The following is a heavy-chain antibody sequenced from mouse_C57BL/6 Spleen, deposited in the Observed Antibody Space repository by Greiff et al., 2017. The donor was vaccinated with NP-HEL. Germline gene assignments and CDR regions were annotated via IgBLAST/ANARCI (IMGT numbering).Heavy chain of an antibody. CDR3: ARSRVLLRFHWYFDV. D-gene: IGHD1-1*01. Sequence: VQLQQSGPELVKPGASVKMSCKASGYTFTDYNMHWVKQSHGKSLEWIGYINPNNGGTSYNQKFKGKATLTVNKSSSTAYMELRSLTSEDSAVYYCARSRVLLRFHWYFDVWGKGTTVTVSS. J-gene: IGHJ1*03. V-gene: IGHV1-22*01. CDR2: INPNNGGT. CDR1: GYTFTDYN.